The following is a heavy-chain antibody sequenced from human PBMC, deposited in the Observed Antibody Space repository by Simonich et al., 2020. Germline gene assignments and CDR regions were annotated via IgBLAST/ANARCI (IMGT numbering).Heavy chain of an antibody. J-gene: IGHJ6*03. CDR1: GYTFTGYY. Sequence: QVQLVQSGAEVKKPGASVKVSCKASGYTFTGYYMHWVRQAPGQGREGIGWINPNSGGTNYAQKFQGRGTMTRDTSISTAYMELSRLRSDDTAVYYCARGALTGDYYYMDVWGKGTTVTVSS. CDR3: ARGALTGDYYYMDV. CDR2: INPNSGGT. V-gene: IGHV1-2*02. D-gene: IGHD7-27*01.